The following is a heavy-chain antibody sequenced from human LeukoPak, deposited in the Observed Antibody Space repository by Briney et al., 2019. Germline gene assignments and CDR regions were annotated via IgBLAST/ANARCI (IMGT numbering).Heavy chain of an antibody. D-gene: IGHD6-6*01. CDR1: GFTFSSYA. CDR3: ARDTSSSYYMDV. J-gene: IGHJ6*03. Sequence: GGSLRLSCAASGFTFSSYAMSWVRQAPGKGLEWVSAISGSGGSTYYADSVKGRFTISRDNSKNTLYLQMNSLRAEDTAVYYCARDTSSSYYMDVWGKGTTVTVSS. CDR2: ISGSGGST. V-gene: IGHV3-23*01.